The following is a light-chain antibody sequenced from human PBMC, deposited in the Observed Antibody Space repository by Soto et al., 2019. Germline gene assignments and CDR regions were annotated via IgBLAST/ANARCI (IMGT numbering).Light chain of an antibody. V-gene: IGLV1-40*01. J-gene: IGLJ3*02. CDR3: QSYDSSLSGWV. CDR1: SSNIWAGYD. Sequence: QSVLTQPPSVSGAPGQRVTISCTGSSSNIWAGYDVHWYQQLPGTAPKLLIYGNSNRPSGVPDRFSGSKSGTSASLAFTGLQAEDEADYYCQSYDSSLSGWVFGGGTKLTVL. CDR2: GNS.